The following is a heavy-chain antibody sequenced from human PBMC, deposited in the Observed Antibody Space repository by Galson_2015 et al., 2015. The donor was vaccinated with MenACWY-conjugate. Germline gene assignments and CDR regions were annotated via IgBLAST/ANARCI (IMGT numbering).Heavy chain of an antibody. CDR3: ARVSWAHCSSTSCYGWNV. J-gene: IGHJ6*02. D-gene: IGHD2-2*01. V-gene: IGHV3-21*01. Sequence: SLRLSCAASGFTFSSYSMNWVRQAPGKGPEWVSSISSSSSYIYYADSVKGRFTISRDNAKNSLYLQMNSLRAEDTAVYYCARVSWAHCSSTSCYGWNVWGQGTTVTVSS. CDR1: GFTFSSYS. CDR2: ISSSSSYI.